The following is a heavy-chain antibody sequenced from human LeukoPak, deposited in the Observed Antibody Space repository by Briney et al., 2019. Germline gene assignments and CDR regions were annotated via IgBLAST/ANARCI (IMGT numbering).Heavy chain of an antibody. J-gene: IGHJ5*02. Sequence: ASVRVSCKASGYTFPNYNINWVRQGPGRGLEWMGWISAYNGHTIFAQKFQGRVTMTTDTSTSTAYMELRSLRFDDTAVYYCARDQGFGIAAVDSWFSPWGQGTLVTVSS. CDR1: GYTFPNYN. CDR3: ARDQGFGIAAVDSWFSP. CDR2: ISAYNGHT. D-gene: IGHD6-13*01. V-gene: IGHV1-18*01.